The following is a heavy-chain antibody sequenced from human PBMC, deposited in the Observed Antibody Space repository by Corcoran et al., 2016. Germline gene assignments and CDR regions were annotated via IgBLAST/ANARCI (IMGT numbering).Heavy chain of an antibody. CDR3: ARDEIAAAATHP. J-gene: IGHJ3*01. V-gene: IGHV3-48*04. Sequence: EVQLVESGGGLVQTEEALRLSCAASGLTFNSYSMKWVRQAPGKGLEWVSYISSSSSTIYHADSVKGRFTITRDNAKNSLYMQINSLRAEDTAVYYCARDEIAAAATHPGGQGTMVTVSS. CDR2: ISSSSSTI. D-gene: IGHD6-13*01. CDR1: GLTFNSYS.